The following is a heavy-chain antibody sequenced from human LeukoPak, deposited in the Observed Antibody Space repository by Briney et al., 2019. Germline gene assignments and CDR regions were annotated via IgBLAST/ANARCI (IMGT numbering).Heavy chain of an antibody. D-gene: IGHD3-10*01. CDR3: ARRGDERTFDY. CDR1: GGSISSGGYY. CDR2: IYYSGST. Sequence: SETLSLTCTVSGGSISSGGYYWSWIRQHPGKGLEWIGYIYYSGSTYYNPSLKSRVTISVDTSKNQFSLKLSSVTAADTAVYYCARRGDERTFDYWGQGTLVTVSS. J-gene: IGHJ4*01. V-gene: IGHV4-31*03.